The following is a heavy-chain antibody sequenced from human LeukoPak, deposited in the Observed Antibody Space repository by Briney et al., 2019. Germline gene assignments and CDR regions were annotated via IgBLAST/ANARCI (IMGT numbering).Heavy chain of an antibody. J-gene: IGHJ5*02. CDR3: ARRHSGSYYAKHWFDP. V-gene: IGHV4-39*01. CDR1: GGSISSSSYS. Sequence: SETLSLTCTVSGGSISSSSYSWDWIRQPPGKGLEWIGSINYSGSTYYNPSLKSRVTISVDTSKDQFSLILTSVTAPDTAVYYCARRHSGSYYAKHWFDPWGQGTLVTVSS. D-gene: IGHD1-26*01. CDR2: INYSGST.